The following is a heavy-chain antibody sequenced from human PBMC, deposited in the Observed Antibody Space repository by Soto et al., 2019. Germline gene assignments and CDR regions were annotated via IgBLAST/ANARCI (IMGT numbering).Heavy chain of an antibody. J-gene: IGHJ4*02. V-gene: IGHV2-5*02. CDR1: GFSLSTSGVA. CDR3: ARLLYGSGSYQFDY. CDR2: IFWDDDK. D-gene: IGHD3-10*01. Sequence: SGPTLVNPTQTLTVTCTFSGFSLSTSGVAVGWVRQPPEKALEWLALIFWDDDKRYSPSLKSRLTITRDTSKNHVVLTMANMETVDTATYYCARLLYGSGSYQFDYWGQGTLVTVSS.